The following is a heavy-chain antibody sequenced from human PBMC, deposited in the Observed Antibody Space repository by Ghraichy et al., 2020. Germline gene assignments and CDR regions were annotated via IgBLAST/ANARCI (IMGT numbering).Heavy chain of an antibody. V-gene: IGHV4-34*01. CDR2: INHSGST. Sequence: SQTLSLTCAVYGGSFSGYYWSWIRQPPGKGLEWIGEINHSGSTNYNPSLKSRVTISVDTSKNQFSLKLSSVTAADTAVYYCARRPFGVVTKVDYWGQGTLVTVSS. D-gene: IGHD3-3*01. J-gene: IGHJ4*02. CDR3: ARRPFGVVTKVDY. CDR1: GGSFSGYY.